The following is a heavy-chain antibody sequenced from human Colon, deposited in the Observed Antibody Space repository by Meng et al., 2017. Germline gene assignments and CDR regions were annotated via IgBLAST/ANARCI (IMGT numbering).Heavy chain of an antibody. J-gene: IGHJ6*02. CDR1: GFTFGDYA. CDR2: ISWNSGRI. Sequence: SRKISCAASGFTFGDYAMHWVRQLPGRGQEWISTISWNSGRIGYADFVKGRFSISRDNAKNSLFLQMNNLRREDTAFYYCVKDISTSGGYDTNYGLDVWGQGTTVTVSS. CDR3: VKDISTSGGYDTNYGLDV. V-gene: IGHV3-9*01. D-gene: IGHD5-12*01.